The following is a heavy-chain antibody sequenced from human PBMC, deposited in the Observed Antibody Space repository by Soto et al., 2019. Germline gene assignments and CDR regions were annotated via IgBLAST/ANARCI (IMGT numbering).Heavy chain of an antibody. CDR1: GYIFVNYG. J-gene: IGHJ6*03. Sequence: QVQLVQSGDEMKKPGASVRVSCKASGYIFVNYGIAWVRQAPGQGLEWMGWISPYTGDTHFASKVQGRLTITTHTXXSTAYMDLGSLTSEDTAVYYCALVDNYATPTPPDAGGKGPTVT. CDR2: ISPYTGDT. D-gene: IGHD2-8*02. CDR3: ALVDNYATPTPPDA. V-gene: IGHV1-18*01.